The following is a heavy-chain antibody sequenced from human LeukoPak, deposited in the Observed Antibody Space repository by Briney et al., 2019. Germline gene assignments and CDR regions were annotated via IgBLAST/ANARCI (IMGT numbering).Heavy chain of an antibody. CDR2: ISSSSSTI. CDR3: ARGYYYDSSGWGAFDI. J-gene: IGHJ3*02. Sequence: GGSLRLSCVASGFTINYNYMEWVRQAPGKGLEWVSYISSSSSTIYYADSVKGRFTISRDNAKNSLYLQMNSLRAEDTAVYYCARGYYYDSSGWGAFDIWGQGTMVTVSS. V-gene: IGHV3-48*04. D-gene: IGHD3-22*01. CDR1: GFTINYNY.